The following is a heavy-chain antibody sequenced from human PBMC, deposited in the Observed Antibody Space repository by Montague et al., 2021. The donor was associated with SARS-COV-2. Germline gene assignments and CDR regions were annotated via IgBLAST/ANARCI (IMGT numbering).Heavy chain of an antibody. D-gene: IGHD6-13*01. CDR1: GGSITSGYYY. Sequence: TLSLTCIVSGGSITSGYYYWNWIRQPAGKGLEWIGRTYHSGSTKYNPSLKSRVTISVDTSNNQFSLNLTYVTAADTAVYYCARFVDYSRSSYGVPGRVDVWGQGITVAVSS. CDR2: TYHSGST. CDR3: ARFVDYSRSSYGVPGRVDV. V-gene: IGHV4-61*02. J-gene: IGHJ6*02.